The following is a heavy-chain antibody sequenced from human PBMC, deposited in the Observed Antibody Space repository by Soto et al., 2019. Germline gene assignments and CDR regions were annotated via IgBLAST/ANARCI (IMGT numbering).Heavy chain of an antibody. CDR2: IWYDGSNE. J-gene: IGHJ4*02. CDR3: GRGVDYRDYAIDY. V-gene: IGHV3-33*01. CDR1: GFTFSNYG. D-gene: IGHD4-17*01. Sequence: VGSLRLSCAASGFTFSNYGMHWVRQAPGNGLEWVAFIWYDGSNEYFADSVKGRFTISRDNSKNTLFLQMDSLRAADTAVYYCGRGVDYRDYAIDYWGQGTLVTVSS.